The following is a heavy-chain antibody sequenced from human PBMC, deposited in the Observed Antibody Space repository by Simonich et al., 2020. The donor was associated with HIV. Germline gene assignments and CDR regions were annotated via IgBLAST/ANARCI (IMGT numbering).Heavy chain of an antibody. J-gene: IGHJ4*02. D-gene: IGHD3-3*01. CDR2: ISGSGGST. CDR1: VFTFSSYA. V-gene: IGHV3-23*01. CDR3: AKDRYYNFWSGYYDY. Sequence: EVQLLESGGGLVQPGGSLRLSCAASVFTFSSYAMSWVRQAPGKALEWVSAISGSGGSTNYAGSVKGRFTISRDNSKNTLYLQMNSLRAEDTAVYYCAKDRYYNFWSGYYDYWGQGTLVTVSS.